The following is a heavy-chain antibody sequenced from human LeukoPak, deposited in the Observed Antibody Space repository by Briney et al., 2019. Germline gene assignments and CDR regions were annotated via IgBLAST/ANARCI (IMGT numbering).Heavy chain of an antibody. J-gene: IGHJ4*02. V-gene: IGHV3-23*01. Sequence: PGGSLRLSCAASGFTLNKYDMNWVRQAPGKGLEWVSVLIGSSGSTDYADSVKGRFTISRDTSKNTLYLEMNSLRAEDTAIYYCVKGAYDYIEIAYFDYWGQGTRVTVSS. CDR1: GFTLNKYD. CDR3: VKGAYDYIEIAYFDY. D-gene: IGHD5-12*01. CDR2: LIGSSGST.